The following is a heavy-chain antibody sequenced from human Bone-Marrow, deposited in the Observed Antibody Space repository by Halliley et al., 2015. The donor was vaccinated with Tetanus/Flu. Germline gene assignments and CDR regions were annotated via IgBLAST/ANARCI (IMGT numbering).Heavy chain of an antibody. CDR2: ISGYNGIT. CDR3: ARGFCTSTSCYLGYLDY. J-gene: IGHJ4*02. V-gene: IGHV1-18*01. D-gene: IGHD2-2*01. Sequence: WISGYNGITNYAQNLQDRVIMTTDTSTNTAYMELRSLRSDDTAVYFCARGFCTSTSCYLGYLDYWGQGTLLTVSS.